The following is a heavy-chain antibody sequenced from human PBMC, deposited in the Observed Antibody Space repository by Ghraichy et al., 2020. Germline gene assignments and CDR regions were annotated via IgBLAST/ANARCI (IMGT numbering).Heavy chain of an antibody. CDR3: ARRFPISDYFDY. J-gene: IGHJ4*02. Sequence: GEPLNISCAASGFTFSSYGMHWVRQAPGKGLEWVAVIWYDGSNKYYADSVKGRFTISRDNSKNTLYLQMNSLRAEDTAVYYCARRFPISDYFDYWGQGTLVTVSS. V-gene: IGHV3-33*01. D-gene: IGHD2-21*01. CDR1: GFTFSSYG. CDR2: IWYDGSNK.